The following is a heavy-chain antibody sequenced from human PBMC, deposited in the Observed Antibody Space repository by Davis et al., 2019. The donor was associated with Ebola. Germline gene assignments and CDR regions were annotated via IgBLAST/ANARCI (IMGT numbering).Heavy chain of an antibody. J-gene: IGHJ4*02. CDR2: TYYRSKWYI. V-gene: IGHV6-1*01. Sequence: HSQTLSLTCAISGDSVSGKNGAWNWIRQSPSRGLEWLGRTYYRSKWYIDYAESVRGRIIINPDTSKNQLSLQVNSVTPEDTAVYYCARGWLRTGFHYWGQGAPVTVSS. CDR3: ARGWLRTGFHY. D-gene: IGHD5-12*01. CDR1: GDSVSGKNGA.